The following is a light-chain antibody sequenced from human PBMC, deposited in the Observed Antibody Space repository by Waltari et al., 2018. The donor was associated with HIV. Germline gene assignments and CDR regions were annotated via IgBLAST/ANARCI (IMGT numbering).Light chain of an antibody. J-gene: IGLJ2*01. CDR1: SSDVGGYHY. Sequence: QSALTQPPSASGSPGQSVTLSCTRTSSDVGGYHYVSWHQQHPGKAPKLRIYDVIKRPSGVPDRFSGSKSGNTASLTVSGLQPEDEADYYCSSHAGSKVVFGGGTRLTVL. CDR3: SSHAGSKVV. V-gene: IGLV2-8*01. CDR2: DVI.